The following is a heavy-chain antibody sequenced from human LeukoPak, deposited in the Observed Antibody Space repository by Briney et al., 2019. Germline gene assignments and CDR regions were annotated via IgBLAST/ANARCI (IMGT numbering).Heavy chain of an antibody. J-gene: IGHJ5*02. Sequence: SVKVSCKASGGTFSSYAISWVRQAPGQGLEWMGGIITIFGTANYAQKFQGRVTITADKSTSTAYMELSSLRSEDTAVYYCAGTREYCSSTSCYEWWFDPWGQGTLVTVSS. CDR3: AGTREYCSSTSCYEWWFDP. V-gene: IGHV1-69*06. CDR1: GGTFSSYA. CDR2: IITIFGTA. D-gene: IGHD2-2*01.